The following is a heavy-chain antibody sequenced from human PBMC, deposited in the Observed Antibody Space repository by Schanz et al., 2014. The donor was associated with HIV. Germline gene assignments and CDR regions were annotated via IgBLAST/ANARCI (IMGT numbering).Heavy chain of an antibody. J-gene: IGHJ6*02. Sequence: VQLVESGGGLIQPGESLRLSCAASGFTFSSYSMNWVRQAPGKGLEWVAVISYDGSDKYHADSVKGRFTISRDNSKNTLYLQMNSLRAEDTAVYYCAKDQGYDFWSGYYNYYGMDVWGQGTTVTVSS. CDR2: ISYDGSDK. V-gene: IGHV3-30*18. CDR3: AKDQGYDFWSGYYNYYGMDV. CDR1: GFTFSSYS. D-gene: IGHD3-3*01.